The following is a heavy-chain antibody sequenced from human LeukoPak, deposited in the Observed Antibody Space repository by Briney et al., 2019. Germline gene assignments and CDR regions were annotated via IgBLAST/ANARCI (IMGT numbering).Heavy chain of an antibody. CDR3: ARGLCRSSHYDFWSGYSCPNWFDP. CDR2: INHSGST. J-gene: IGHJ5*02. CDR1: GGSFSGYY. V-gene: IGHV4-34*01. D-gene: IGHD3-3*01. Sequence: SSETLSLTCAVYGGSFSGYYWSWIRQPPGKGLEWIGEINHSGSTNYNPSLKSRVTISADTSKNQFSLKLSSVTAADTAVYYCARGLCRSSHYDFWSGYSCPNWFDPWGQGTLVTVSS.